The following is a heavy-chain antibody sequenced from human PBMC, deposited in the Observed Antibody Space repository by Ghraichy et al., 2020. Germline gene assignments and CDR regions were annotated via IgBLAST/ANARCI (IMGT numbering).Heavy chain of an antibody. CDR3: TRDGRPTDL. D-gene: IGHD1-26*01. CDR1: GFSFSHYW. V-gene: IGHV3-7*03. Sequence: GGSPRLSCAASGFSFSHYWMSWVRQAPGEGLEWVANIKEDGSEKYPVDSVKGRFTISRDNAKNSLYLQMNSLRAEDTAVYYCTRDGRPTDLWGRGTLVIVSS. J-gene: IGHJ2*01. CDR2: IKEDGSEK.